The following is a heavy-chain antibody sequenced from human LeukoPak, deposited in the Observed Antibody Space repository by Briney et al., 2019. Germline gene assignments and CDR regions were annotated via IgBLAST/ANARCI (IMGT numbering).Heavy chain of an antibody. D-gene: IGHD2-2*01. CDR1: GFTFDDYA. J-gene: IGHJ4*02. Sequence: QPGGSLRLSCAASGFTFDDYAIHWVRQAPGKGLEWVSGISWNSGNIGYADSVKGRFTISRDNAENSLYLQMHSLRVEDTAVYYCARAPTVLVGYCSSSSCQADYWGQGTLVTVSS. V-gene: IGHV3-9*01. CDR2: ISWNSGNI. CDR3: ARAPTVLVGYCSSSSCQADY.